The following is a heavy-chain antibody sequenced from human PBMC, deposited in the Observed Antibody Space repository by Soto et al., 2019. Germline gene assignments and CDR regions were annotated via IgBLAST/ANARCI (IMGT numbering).Heavy chain of an antibody. J-gene: IGHJ4*02. Sequence: QVQLVQSGAEVKKPGSSVKVSCKASGGTFSSYTISWVRQAPGKELEWMGRIIPILGIANYAQKFQGRVTITADKSTSTAYMELSSLRSEDTAVYYCARDDYGDYDGVYWGQGTLVTVSS. CDR3: ARDDYGDYDGVY. CDR2: IIPILGIA. D-gene: IGHD4-17*01. CDR1: GGTFSSYT. V-gene: IGHV1-69*08.